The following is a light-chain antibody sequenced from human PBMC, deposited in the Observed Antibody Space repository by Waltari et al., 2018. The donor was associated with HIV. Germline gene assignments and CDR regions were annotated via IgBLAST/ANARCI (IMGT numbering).Light chain of an antibody. V-gene: IGLV1-44*01. CDR3: AAWDDSLNGPV. CDR1: SSNIGSNT. Sequence: QSVLTQPPSASGTPGQRVTIPCSGSSSNIGSNTANWYQHLPGTAPKLLIYTKNQRPSGVPDRFSGSKSGTSASLAISGLQSEDEADYYCAAWDDSLNGPVFGGGTKLTVL. CDR2: TKN. J-gene: IGLJ2*01.